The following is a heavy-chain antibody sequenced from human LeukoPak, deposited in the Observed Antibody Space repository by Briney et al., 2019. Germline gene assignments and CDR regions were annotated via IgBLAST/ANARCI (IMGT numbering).Heavy chain of an antibody. D-gene: IGHD3-22*01. CDR1: GGSISSGDYY. CDR3: SRELRGYGASDY. J-gene: IGHJ4*02. CDR2: IYYSGST. V-gene: IGHV4-31*03. Sequence: SETLSLTCSVSGGSISSGDYYWSWIRQHPGKGLEWIGYIYYSGSTYYNPSLKSRVTISVDTSKNQFSLKLSSVTAADTAVYYYSRELRGYGASDYWGQGTLVTVSS.